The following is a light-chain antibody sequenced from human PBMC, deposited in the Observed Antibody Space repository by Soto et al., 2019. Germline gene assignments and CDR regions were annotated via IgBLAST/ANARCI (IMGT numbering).Light chain of an antibody. Sequence: QSVLTQPASVSGSPGQSITISCTGTSSDVGGYNYVSWYQQHPGKAPKLMIYDVSNRPSGVSNRFSGSKSGNTASLTISGLQAEEEDDYYCSSYTSSSTLIFGGGTKVTVL. CDR2: DVS. V-gene: IGLV2-14*01. J-gene: IGLJ2*01. CDR1: SSDVGGYNY. CDR3: SSYTSSSTLI.